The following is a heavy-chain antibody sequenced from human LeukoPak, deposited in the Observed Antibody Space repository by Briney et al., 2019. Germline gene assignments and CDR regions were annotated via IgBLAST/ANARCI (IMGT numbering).Heavy chain of an antibody. CDR3: ARHYYGSGSSYYYYYMDV. V-gene: IGHV4-4*02. CDR2: IYHSGNI. Sequence: PSETLSLTCVVSGGSISSLNWWSWVRQPPGKGLEWIGEIYHSGNINSNPSLTSRVTISLDESKNQFSLKVTSVTAADTAVYYCARHYYGSGSSYYYYYMDVWGKGTTVTISS. J-gene: IGHJ6*03. CDR1: GGSISSLNW. D-gene: IGHD3-10*01.